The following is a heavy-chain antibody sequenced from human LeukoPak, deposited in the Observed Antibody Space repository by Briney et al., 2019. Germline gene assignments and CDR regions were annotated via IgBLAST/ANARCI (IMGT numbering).Heavy chain of an antibody. CDR2: INTDGSST. CDR3: ALSYHYYYMDV. CDR1: GFTFSSYW. J-gene: IGHJ6*03. Sequence: GGSLRLSCEASGFTFSSYWMHWVRQAPGKGLVWVSRINTDGSSTSYADSVKGRFTISRDNAKNTLYLQMNSLRAEDTAVYYCALSYHYYYMDVWGKGTTVTVSS. V-gene: IGHV3-74*01.